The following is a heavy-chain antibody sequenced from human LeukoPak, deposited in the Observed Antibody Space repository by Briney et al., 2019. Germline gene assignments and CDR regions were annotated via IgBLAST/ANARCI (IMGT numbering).Heavy chain of an antibody. V-gene: IGHV3-30*18. CDR1: GFTFSSYG. CDR2: ISYDGSNK. J-gene: IGHJ6*03. Sequence: PGGSLRLSCAASGFTFSSYGMHWVRQAPGKGLEWVAVISYDGSNKYYADSVQGRFTISRDNSKNTLYLQMNSLRAEDTAVYYCAKEGLVFFYYYYMDVWGKGTTVTVSS. D-gene: IGHD3/OR15-3a*01. CDR3: AKEGLVFFYYYYMDV.